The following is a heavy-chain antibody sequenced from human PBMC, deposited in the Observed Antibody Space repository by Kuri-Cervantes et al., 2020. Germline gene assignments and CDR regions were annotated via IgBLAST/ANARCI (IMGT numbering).Heavy chain of an antibody. CDR1: GGSIGSYY. V-gene: IGHV4-59*13. CDR3: ARAPGYSRAFDI. Sequence: SETLSLTCTVSGGSIGSYYWTWIRQPPGKGLEWIGYVHYSGNTHYIPSLESRVTISVDSSKNQFSLKLTSVTAADTAVYYCARAPGYSRAFDIRGQGTMVTVSS. CDR2: VHYSGNT. J-gene: IGHJ3*02. D-gene: IGHD4-23*01.